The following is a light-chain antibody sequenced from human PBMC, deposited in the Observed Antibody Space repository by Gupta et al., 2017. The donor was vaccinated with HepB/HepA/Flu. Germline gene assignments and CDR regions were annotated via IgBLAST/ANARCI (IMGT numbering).Light chain of an antibody. V-gene: IGKV3-11*01. CDR3: QQRSNWPQGS. CDR2: DAS. J-gene: IGKJ2*04. CDR1: QSVSRS. Sequence: EIVLRQAPATLSLSPGERATLSCRASQSVSRSLDWFQQKLGQAPRLLIYDASKRATGIPARFSGSGSGTDLPLTISSLEPEDFAVYYCQQRSNWPQGSFGQGTKLEIK.